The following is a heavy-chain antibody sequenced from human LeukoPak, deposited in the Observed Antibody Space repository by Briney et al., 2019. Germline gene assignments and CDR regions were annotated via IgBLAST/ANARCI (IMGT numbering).Heavy chain of an antibody. CDR2: IKQDGSEK. J-gene: IGHJ6*02. D-gene: IGHD3-10*01. CDR3: ARDSFLPTMVRGDYYGMDV. V-gene: IGHV3-7*05. CDR1: GFTFSSYW. Sequence: GGSLRLSCAASGFTFSSYWMSWVRQAPGKGLEWVANIKQDGSEKYYVDSVKGRFTISRDNAKNSLYLQMNSLRAEDKAVYYCARDSFLPTMVRGDYYGMDVWGQGTTVTVSS.